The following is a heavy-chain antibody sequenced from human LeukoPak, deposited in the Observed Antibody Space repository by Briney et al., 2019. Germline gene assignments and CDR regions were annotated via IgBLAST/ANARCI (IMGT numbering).Heavy chain of an antibody. CDR2: INIPSGGST. V-gene: IGHV1-46*01. D-gene: IGHD1-26*01. CDR1: GYPFTSYY. Sequence: ASVKVSCKASGYPFTSYYIHWVRQAPGQGLEWVGIINIPSGGSTSYGQKFQGRVTMTRDTSTSTVYMELSSLRSEDTAVYYRTRELGGSYNDYWGQGTPVTVSS. J-gene: IGHJ4*02. CDR3: TRELGGSYNDY.